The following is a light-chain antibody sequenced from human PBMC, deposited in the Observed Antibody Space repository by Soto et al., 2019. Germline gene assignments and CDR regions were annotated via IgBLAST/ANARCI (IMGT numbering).Light chain of an antibody. CDR2: RNN. CDR1: SSNIGSYA. CDR3: AAWDDSLSVVV. Sequence: QSVLTQPPSASGTPGQRVTISCSGSSSNIGSYAVNWYQQLPGTAPKLLIYRNNQRPSGVPDRFSGSKSGTSASLAIGGLQSEDEADYYCAAWDDSLSVVVFGGGTKLTVL. J-gene: IGLJ2*01. V-gene: IGLV1-44*01.